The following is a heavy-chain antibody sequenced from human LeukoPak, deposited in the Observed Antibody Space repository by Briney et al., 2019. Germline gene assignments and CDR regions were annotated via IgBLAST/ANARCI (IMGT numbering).Heavy chain of an antibody. CDR3: ARHKKSIVDSDMGP. V-gene: IGHV4-59*08. D-gene: IGHD5-18*01. Sequence: PSETLSLTCTVSGGSISSYYWSWIRQPPGKGLEWIGNIYYSGSTNYNPSLSSRVTISVETSQNQFSLKLSSVTAADTAVYYCARHKKSIVDSDMGPWGQGTLVTVSS. CDR1: GGSISSYY. CDR2: IYYSGST. J-gene: IGHJ5*02.